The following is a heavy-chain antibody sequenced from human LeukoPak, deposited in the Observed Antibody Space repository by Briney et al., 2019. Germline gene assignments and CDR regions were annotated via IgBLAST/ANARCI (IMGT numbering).Heavy chain of an antibody. CDR1: GFSFSNYA. V-gene: IGHV3-23*01. CDR3: AKQRGALRENYYMDV. CDR2: AGSSSR. Sequence: PGGSLRLSCLASGFSFSNYAMSWVRQAPGKGLEWVSNAGSSSRLYGDSVKGRFSVSRDNSKNTLYLQMKSLRADDTAVYYCAKQRGALRENYYMDVWGKGTTVTVSS. J-gene: IGHJ6*03.